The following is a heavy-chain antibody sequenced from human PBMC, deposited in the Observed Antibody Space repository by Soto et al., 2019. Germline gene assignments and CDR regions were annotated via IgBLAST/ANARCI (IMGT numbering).Heavy chain of an antibody. CDR3: ARLGYCTNGVCSADFDY. V-gene: IGHV4-39*01. CDR2: IYYSGST. CDR1: GGSISSSSYY. Sequence: SETLSLTCTVSGGSISSSSYYWGWIRQPPGKGLEWIGSIYYSGSTYYNPSLKSRVTISVDTSKNQFSLKLSSVTAADTAVYYCARLGYCTNGVCSADFDYWGQGTLVTVSS. J-gene: IGHJ4*02. D-gene: IGHD2-8*01.